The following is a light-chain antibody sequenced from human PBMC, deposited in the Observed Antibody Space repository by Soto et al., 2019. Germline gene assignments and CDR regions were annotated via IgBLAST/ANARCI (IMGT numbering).Light chain of an antibody. CDR3: QQRSNWPLT. J-gene: IGKJ3*01. CDR1: QSVSSN. Sequence: EIVMTQSPATLSVSPGERATLSCRASQSVSSNLAWYQQKPGQAPRLLIYGASTRATGIPARFSGSGSGTEFTLTINSLQSEDFAVYYCQQRSNWPLTFGPGTKVDI. V-gene: IGKV3-15*01. CDR2: GAS.